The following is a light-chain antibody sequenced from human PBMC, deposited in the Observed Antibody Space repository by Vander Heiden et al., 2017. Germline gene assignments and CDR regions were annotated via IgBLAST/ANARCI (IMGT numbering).Light chain of an antibody. CDR2: LGS. J-gene: IGKJ4*01. CDR1: QSLLYRDGKNY. V-gene: IGKV2-28*01. CDR3: MQALKTPLT. Sequence: DIVMTQSPLSLPVTPGESASISCRSSQSLLYRDGKNYLDWYLQKPGQYPQLLIYLGSYRASGVPDRFRGSGSGTYFTLNIRRVEPEDVGIYYCMQALKTPLTFGGGTKVEIK.